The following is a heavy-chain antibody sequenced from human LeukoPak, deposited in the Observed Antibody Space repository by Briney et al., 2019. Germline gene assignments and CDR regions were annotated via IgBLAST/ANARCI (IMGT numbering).Heavy chain of an antibody. V-gene: IGHV4-34*01. CDR1: GGSFSGYY. Sequence: SETLSLTCAVYGGSFSGYYWSWIRQPPGKGLEWIGEINHSGSTNYNPSLKSRVTISVDTSKNQFSLKLSSMTAADTAVYYCARVRGFGAARNWFDPWGQGTLVTVSS. CDR3: ARVRGFGAARNWFDP. J-gene: IGHJ5*02. D-gene: IGHD3-10*01. CDR2: INHSGST.